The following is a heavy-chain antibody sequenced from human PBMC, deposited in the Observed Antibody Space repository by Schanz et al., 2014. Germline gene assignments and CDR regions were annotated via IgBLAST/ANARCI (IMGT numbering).Heavy chain of an antibody. CDR3: ARGGPAYYFDD. J-gene: IGHJ4*02. Sequence: EVQLLESGGGLVQPGGSLRLSCAASGFSVGNKYMNWVRQAPGKGLEWVSFIYIGGNTYYADSVKGRFTISRDNSKNTVYIQMNSLRADDTAVYYCARGGPAYYFDDWGQGTLVTVSS. CDR2: IYIGGNT. V-gene: IGHV3-66*01. CDR1: GFSVGNKY.